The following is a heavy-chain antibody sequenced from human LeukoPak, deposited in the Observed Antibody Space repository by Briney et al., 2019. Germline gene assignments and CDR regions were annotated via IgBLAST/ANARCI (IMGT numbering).Heavy chain of an antibody. J-gene: IGHJ3*01. D-gene: IGHD1-26*01. CDR1: GFIFSSYT. CDR2: VSYDRSGE. Sequence: PGGSLRLSCAASGFIFSSYTMHWVRQAPGKGLEWVAVVSYDRSGENYADSVNGRFTISRDNSKNTLYLQMNSLRAEDTAVFYCARDGVGTAFDLWGQGTMVTVSS. V-gene: IGHV3-30*01. CDR3: ARDGVGTAFDL.